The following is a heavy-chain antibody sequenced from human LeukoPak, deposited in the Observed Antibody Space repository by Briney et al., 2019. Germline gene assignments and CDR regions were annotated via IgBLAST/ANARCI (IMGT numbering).Heavy chain of an antibody. D-gene: IGHD4-17*01. CDR3: ARVGSRADYGDSRYYYYYYGMDV. Sequence: GGSLRLSCAASGFTFSSYSMNWVRQAPGKGLEWVSYISSSSSTIYYADSVKGRFTISRDNAKNSLYLQMNSLRAEDTAVHYCARVGSRADYGDSRYYYYYYGMDVWGQGTTVTVSS. CDR1: GFTFSSYS. CDR2: ISSSSSTI. V-gene: IGHV3-48*01. J-gene: IGHJ6*02.